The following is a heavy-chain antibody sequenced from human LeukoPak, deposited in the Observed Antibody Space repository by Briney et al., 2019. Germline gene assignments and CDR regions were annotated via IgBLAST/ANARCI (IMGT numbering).Heavy chain of an antibody. D-gene: IGHD6-13*01. CDR2: ISSSGNYI. Sequence: GGSLRLSCVASGFTFDTYTINWVRQAPGKGLEWVSSISSSGNYIYYADSVKGRFTISRDDAKNTLFLHMNSLSAEDTAIYYCAKEEISTAGPFDFWGQGALVIVSS. CDR1: GFTFDTYT. CDR3: AKEEISTAGPFDF. V-gene: IGHV3-21*01. J-gene: IGHJ4*02.